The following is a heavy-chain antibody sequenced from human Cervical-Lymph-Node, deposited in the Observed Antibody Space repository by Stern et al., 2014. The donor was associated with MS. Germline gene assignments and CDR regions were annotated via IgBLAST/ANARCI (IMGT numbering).Heavy chain of an antibody. CDR3: ARSARRYGMDV. CDR1: DYDFTSYC. Sequence: VQLVQSGAEVKKPGESLKLSCKTSDYDFTSYCIAWVRQMPGKGLEWMGIIYTGDSDTRYSPSVQGQVPISADKSLTTAYLQWSSLKASDTAMYYCARSARRYGMDVWGQGTTVTVSS. V-gene: IGHV5-51*01. CDR2: IYTGDSDT. J-gene: IGHJ6*02.